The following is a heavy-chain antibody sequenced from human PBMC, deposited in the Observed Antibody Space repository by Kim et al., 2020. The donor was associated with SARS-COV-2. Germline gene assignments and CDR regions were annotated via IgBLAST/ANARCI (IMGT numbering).Heavy chain of an antibody. CDR2: ISDSGNRK. J-gene: IGHJ5*02. Sequence: KGLGWVSGISDSGNRKYYADSVKGRFTISRDNSKNTLYLQMNSLRAEDTAVYFCAKDRGFGEPYGWFDPWGQGTLVTVSS. CDR3: AKDRGFGEPYGWFDP. D-gene: IGHD3-10*01. V-gene: IGHV3-23*01.